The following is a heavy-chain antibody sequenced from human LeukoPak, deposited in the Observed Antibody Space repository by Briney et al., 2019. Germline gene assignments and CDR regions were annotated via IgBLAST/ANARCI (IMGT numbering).Heavy chain of an antibody. CDR2: ISWNSGSI. Sequence: PGGSLRLSCAASGFTFGSYWMHWVRQAPGKGLEWVSGISWNSGSIGYADSVKGRFTISRDNAKNSLYLQMNSLRAEDMALYYCAKGVRGATRSPFDYWGQGTLVTVSS. CDR1: GFTFGSYW. CDR3: AKGVRGATRSPFDY. D-gene: IGHD3-10*01. V-gene: IGHV3-9*03. J-gene: IGHJ4*02.